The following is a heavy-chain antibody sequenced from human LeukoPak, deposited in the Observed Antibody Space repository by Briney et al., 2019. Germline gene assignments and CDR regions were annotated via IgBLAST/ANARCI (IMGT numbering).Heavy chain of an antibody. CDR3: ARDLTAAGFDY. CDR1: GYTFTCYD. D-gene: IGHD6-13*01. V-gene: IGHV1-8*01. J-gene: IGHJ4*02. CDR2: MNPNSGNT. Sequence: ASVKVSCKASGYTFTCYDINWVRQATGQGLEWMGWMNPNSGNTGYAQKFQGRVTMTRNTSISTAYMELSSLRSEDAAVYYCARDLTAAGFDYWGQGTLVTVSS.